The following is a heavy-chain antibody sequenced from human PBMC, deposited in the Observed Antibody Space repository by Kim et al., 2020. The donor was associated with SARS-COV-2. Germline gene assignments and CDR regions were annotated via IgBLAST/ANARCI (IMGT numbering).Heavy chain of an antibody. CDR2: IYYSGST. V-gene: IGHV4-39*01. CDR1: GGSISSSSYY. D-gene: IGHD1-1*01. CDR3: ARRTTRLDY. J-gene: IGHJ4*02. Sequence: SETLSLTCTVSGGSISSSSYYWGWIRQPPGKGLEWIGSIYYSGSTYYNPSLKSRVTISVDTSKNQFSLKLSSVTAADTAVYYCARRTTRLDYWGQGTLVTVSS.